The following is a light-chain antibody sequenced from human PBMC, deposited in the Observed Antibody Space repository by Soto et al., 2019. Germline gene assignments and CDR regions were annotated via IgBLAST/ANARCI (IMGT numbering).Light chain of an antibody. V-gene: IGKV3D-15*01. CDR1: QGIGDS. Sequence: EVVMRQSQATLSVSPGEGATLSCRANQGIGDSLALYQHKPVQTRRLLIYGTSTWATGVPTRFSGSRSGAEFTLTNNSLQSEDFAVEYCKADKDLPLAFGGGTRVDIK. J-gene: IGKJ4*01. CDR3: KADKDLPLA. CDR2: GTS.